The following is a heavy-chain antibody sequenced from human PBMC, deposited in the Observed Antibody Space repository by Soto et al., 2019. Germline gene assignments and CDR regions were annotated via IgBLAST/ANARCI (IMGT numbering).Heavy chain of an antibody. J-gene: IGHJ4*02. CDR2: IIPMFGTP. CDR1: GDAFTNYI. V-gene: IGHV1-69*01. D-gene: IGHD1-26*01. CDR3: ARGRDQPPVGLYFDS. Sequence: QVQLVQSGAEVKKPGSSVKVSCKASGDAFTNYIFGWVRQAPGQGLEWMGGIIPMFGTPKYAQTFQDRVTISADVSTGTAYLELTSLRFDDTAVYYCARGRDQPPVGLYFDSWGEGTRVTVSS.